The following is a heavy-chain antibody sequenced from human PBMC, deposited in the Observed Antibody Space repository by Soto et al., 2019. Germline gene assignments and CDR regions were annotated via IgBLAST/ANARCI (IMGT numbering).Heavy chain of an antibody. CDR2: IIPILGIA. Sequence: GASVKVSCKASGGTFSSYTISWVRQAPGQGLEWMGRIIPILGIANYAQKFQGRVTITADKSTSTAYMELSSLRSEDTAVYYCARDGGSVTHYYYYMDVLGKGTTVTVSS. CDR3: ARDGGSVTHYYYYMDV. CDR1: GGTFSSYT. V-gene: IGHV1-69*04. J-gene: IGHJ6*03. D-gene: IGHD4-17*01.